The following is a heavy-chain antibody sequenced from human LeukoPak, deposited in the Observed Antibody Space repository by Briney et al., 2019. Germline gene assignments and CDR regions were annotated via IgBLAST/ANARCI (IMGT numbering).Heavy chain of an antibody. Sequence: ASVKVSCKASGYTFTGYYMHWVRQAPGQGLEWMGWINPNSGGTNYAQKFQGRVTMTRDTSISTAYMELSRLRSDDTVVYYCARVGGLWFGELPFDYWGQGTLVTVSS. D-gene: IGHD3-10*01. CDR2: INPNSGGT. V-gene: IGHV1-2*02. CDR3: ARVGGLWFGELPFDY. CDR1: GYTFTGYY. J-gene: IGHJ4*02.